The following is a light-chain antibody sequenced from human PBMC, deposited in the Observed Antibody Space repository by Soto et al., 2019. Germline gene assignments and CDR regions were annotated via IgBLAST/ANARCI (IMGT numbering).Light chain of an antibody. J-gene: IGLJ2*01. Sequence: QSVLTQPASVSGSPGQSITISCTGTSSDVGGFNYVSWYQQHPDKAPKLMIYEVTDRPSGVSNRFSGSKSGNTASLTISGLQSEDEADYYCSAYAGSNKLVFGGGTKLTVL. CDR1: SSDVGGFNY. CDR2: EVT. CDR3: SAYAGSNKLV. V-gene: IGLV2-14*01.